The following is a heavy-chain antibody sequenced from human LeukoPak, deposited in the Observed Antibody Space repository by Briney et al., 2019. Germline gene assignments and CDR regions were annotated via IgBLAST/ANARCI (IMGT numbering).Heavy chain of an antibody. Sequence: GGSLRLSCAASGFTFSSYSMNWVRQAPGKGLEWVSSISSSSSYVYYADSVKGRFTISRDNAKNPLYLQMNSLRAEDTAVYYCARDYGDYWFDPWGQGTLVTVSS. J-gene: IGHJ5*02. CDR3: ARDYGDYWFDP. CDR2: ISSSSSYV. D-gene: IGHD4-17*01. V-gene: IGHV3-21*01. CDR1: GFTFSSYS.